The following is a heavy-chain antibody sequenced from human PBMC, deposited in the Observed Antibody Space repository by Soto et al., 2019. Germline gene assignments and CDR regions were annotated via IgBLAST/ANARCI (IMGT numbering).Heavy chain of an antibody. J-gene: IGHJ5*02. D-gene: IGHD6-13*01. CDR2: IYYSGST. V-gene: IGHV4-39*01. CDR3: ASQRIAAAKGGPNWFDP. CDR1: GGSISRSSYY. Sequence: SETLSLTCTVSGGSISRSSYYWGWIRQPPGKGLEWIGSIYYSGSTYYNPSLKSRVTISVDTSKNQFSLKLSSVTAADTAVYYCASQRIAAAKGGPNWFDPWGQGTLVTVSS.